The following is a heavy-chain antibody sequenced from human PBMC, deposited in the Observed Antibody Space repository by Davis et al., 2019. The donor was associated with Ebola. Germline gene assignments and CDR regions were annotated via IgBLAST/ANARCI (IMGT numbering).Heavy chain of an antibody. Sequence: ASVKVFCKASGYTFTSYGISWVRQAPGQGLEWMGWISAYNGNTNYAQKLQGRVTMTTDTSTSTAYMELRSLRSDDTAVYYCARDLSDTFFYGMDVWGQGTTVTVSS. CDR1: GYTFTSYG. D-gene: IGHD2/OR15-2a*01. CDR2: ISAYNGNT. V-gene: IGHV1-18*01. J-gene: IGHJ6*02. CDR3: ARDLSDTFFYGMDV.